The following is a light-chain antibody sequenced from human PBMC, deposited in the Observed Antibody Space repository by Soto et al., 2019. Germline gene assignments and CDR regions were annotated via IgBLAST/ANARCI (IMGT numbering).Light chain of an antibody. CDR1: TSDVGGYNY. Sequence: QSVLAQPASVSLSPGQSIAMSCTGTTSDVGGYNYVSWYQQHPGKVPKLLIHEVSNRPSGVSNRFSGSKSGNTASLTISGLQAEDEADYYCLSKTSTISYVFGTGTKVTVL. CDR3: LSKTSTISYV. CDR2: EVS. V-gene: IGLV2-14*01. J-gene: IGLJ1*01.